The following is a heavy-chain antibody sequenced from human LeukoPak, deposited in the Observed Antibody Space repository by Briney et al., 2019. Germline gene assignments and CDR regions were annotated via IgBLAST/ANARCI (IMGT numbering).Heavy chain of an antibody. CDR1: GFTFSSYW. CDR2: INSDGSST. J-gene: IGHJ4*02. Sequence: PGGSLRLSCAASGFTFSSYWMHWVRQAPGKGLVWVSRINSDGSSTSYVDSVKGRFTISRDNAKNTLYLQMNSLRADDTAVYYCARGRYSGSYIDYWGQGTLVTVSS. D-gene: IGHD1-26*01. V-gene: IGHV3-74*01. CDR3: ARGRYSGSYIDY.